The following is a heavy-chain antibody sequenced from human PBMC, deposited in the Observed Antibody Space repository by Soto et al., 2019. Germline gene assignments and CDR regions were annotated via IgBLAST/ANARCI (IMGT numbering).Heavy chain of an antibody. V-gene: IGHV3-30-3*01. Sequence: GGSLRLSCAASGFTFSSYAMHWVRQAPGKGLEWVAVISYDGSNKYYADSVKGRFTISRDNSKNTLYLQMNSLRAEDTAVYYCARDRGRYGSPNWYFDLWGRGTLVTVSS. CDR2: ISYDGSNK. CDR1: GFTFSSYA. D-gene: IGHD3-10*01. J-gene: IGHJ2*01. CDR3: ARDRGRYGSPNWYFDL.